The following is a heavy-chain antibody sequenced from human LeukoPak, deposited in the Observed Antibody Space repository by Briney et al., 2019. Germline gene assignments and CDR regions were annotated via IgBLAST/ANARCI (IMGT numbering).Heavy chain of an antibody. CDR1: GFSFSSYA. Sequence: GGSLRLSCAVSGFSFSSYAMSWVRQAPGKGLEWVSAISGSGGSTYYADSVKGRSTISRDNSKNTLYLQMNSLRAEDTAVYYCAKAWLHDSKLPGYFDYWGQGTLVTVSS. J-gene: IGHJ4*02. CDR3: AKAWLHDSKLPGYFDY. CDR2: ISGSGGST. V-gene: IGHV3-23*01. D-gene: IGHD3-22*01.